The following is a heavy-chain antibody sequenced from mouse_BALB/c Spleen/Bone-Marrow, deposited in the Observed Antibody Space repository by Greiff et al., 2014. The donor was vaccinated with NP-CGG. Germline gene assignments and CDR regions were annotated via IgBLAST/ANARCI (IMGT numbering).Heavy chain of an antibody. V-gene: IGHV5-6-5*01. J-gene: IGHJ4*01. CDR3: ARGGGNYYAMDY. Sequence: EVMLVESGGGLVKPGGSLKLSCAASGFTFSSYAMSWVRQTPEKRLEWVASISRGGSTYYPDSVKGRFTISRDNARNILYLQMSSLRTEDTAMYYCARGGGNYYAMDYWGQGTSVTVSS. CDR1: GFTFSSYA. CDR2: ISRGGST.